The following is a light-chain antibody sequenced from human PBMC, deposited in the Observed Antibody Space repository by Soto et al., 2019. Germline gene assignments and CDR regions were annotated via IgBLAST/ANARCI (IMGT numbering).Light chain of an antibody. CDR2: GSS. Sequence: EIVMTQSPATLSVSPGERATLSCRASRTVHSNVAWYQHKPGQAPRLLIYGSSLRATGVPARFSGSGFGTDFTLTISSLQSEDFVVYYCQQYNNWPRTFGQGTKVDIK. CDR1: RTVHSN. J-gene: IGKJ1*01. CDR3: QQYNNWPRT. V-gene: IGKV3-15*01.